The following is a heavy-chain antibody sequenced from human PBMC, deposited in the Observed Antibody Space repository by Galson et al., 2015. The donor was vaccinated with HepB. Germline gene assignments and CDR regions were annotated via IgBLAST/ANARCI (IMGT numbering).Heavy chain of an antibody. CDR1: GGSISSSSYY. V-gene: IGHV4-39*01. CDR3: ARRRQLWLPGGGAYFDY. CDR2: IYYSGST. D-gene: IGHD5-18*01. J-gene: IGHJ4*02. Sequence: SETLSLTCTVSGGSISSSSYYWGWIRQPPGKGLEWIGSIYYSGSTYYNPSLKSRVTISVDTSKNQFSLKLSSVTAADTAVYYCARRRQLWLPGGGAYFDYWGQGTLVTVSS.